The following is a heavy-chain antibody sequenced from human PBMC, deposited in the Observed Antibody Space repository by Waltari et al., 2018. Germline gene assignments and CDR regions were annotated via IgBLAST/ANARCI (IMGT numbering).Heavy chain of an antibody. CDR3: AAEHI. CDR1: GFISSTYS. CDR2: RKPDGSDK. Sequence: EVQVVESGGGLVQPGGSLRLSCVASGFISSTYSMTWVRQTPGKGLEWVATRKPDGSDKYYVESVKGRFTISRDNAKNSLYLQMNSLRGEDTAVYYCAAEHIWGRGTLVTVSS. V-gene: IGHV3-7*01. J-gene: IGHJ2*01.